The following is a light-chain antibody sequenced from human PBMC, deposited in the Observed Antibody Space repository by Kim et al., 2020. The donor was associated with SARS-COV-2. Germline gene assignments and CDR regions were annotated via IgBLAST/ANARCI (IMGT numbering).Light chain of an antibody. J-gene: IGKJ1*01. Sequence: SPGERALLACRASQSVSSSYLAWYQQKPGQAPRLLIYGASSRATGIPDRFSGSGSGTDFTLTISRLEPEDFAVYYCQQYGSSPWTFGQGTKVDIK. CDR2: GAS. CDR3: QQYGSSPWT. CDR1: QSVSSSY. V-gene: IGKV3-20*01.